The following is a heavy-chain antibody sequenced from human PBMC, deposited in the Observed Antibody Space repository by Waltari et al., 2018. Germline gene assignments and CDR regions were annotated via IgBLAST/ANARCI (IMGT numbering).Heavy chain of an antibody. Sequence: QVQLQESGPGLVKPSETLSLICSVSGGSVSSGTYHWSWVRQPPGKGRGWTGDISYSGGTNYNPSLKSRVTISVDTSKNQLSLNLSSVTAADTAVYYCARGHDYWNYYYMDVWGKGTTVTVSS. CDR3: ARGHDYWNYYYMDV. CDR1: GGSVSSGTYH. D-gene: IGHD4-17*01. J-gene: IGHJ6*03. CDR2: ISYSGGT. V-gene: IGHV4-61*01.